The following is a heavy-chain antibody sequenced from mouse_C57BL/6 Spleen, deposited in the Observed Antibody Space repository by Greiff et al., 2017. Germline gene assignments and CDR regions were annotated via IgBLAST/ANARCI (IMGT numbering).Heavy chain of an antibody. V-gene: IGHV1-64*01. D-gene: IGHD2-4*01. CDR1: GYTFTSYW. CDR3: ARSSYDYAGAY. Sequence: VQLQQPGAELVKPGASVKLSCKASGYTFTSYWMHWVKQRPGQGLEWIGMIHPNSGSTNYNEKFKSKATLTVDKSSSTAYMQLSSLTSEDSAVYYCARSSYDYAGAYRGHGTLVTVSA. CDR2: IHPNSGST. J-gene: IGHJ3*01.